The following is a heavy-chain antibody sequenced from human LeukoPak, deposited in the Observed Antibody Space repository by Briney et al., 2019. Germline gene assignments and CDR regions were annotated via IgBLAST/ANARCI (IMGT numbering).Heavy chain of an antibody. Sequence: SETLSLTCTVSGGSISSSSYYWGWIRQPPGKGLEWIGSIYYSGSTYYNPSLKSRVTMSVDTSKNQFSLKLSSVTAADTAVYYCARGVPAATLEFDYWGQGTLVTVSS. D-gene: IGHD2-2*01. J-gene: IGHJ4*02. CDR3: ARGVPAATLEFDY. CDR1: GGSISSSSYY. CDR2: IYYSGST. V-gene: IGHV4-39*07.